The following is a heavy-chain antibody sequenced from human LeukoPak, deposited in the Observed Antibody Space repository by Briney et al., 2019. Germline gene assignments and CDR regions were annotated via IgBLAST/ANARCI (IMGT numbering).Heavy chain of an antibody. V-gene: IGHV3-30-3*01. CDR2: ISYDGSNK. D-gene: IGHD5-24*01. CDR1: GFPFSSYA. Sequence: GGSLRLSCAASGFPFSSYAMHWVRQAPGKGLEWVAVISYDGSNKYYADSVKGRFTISRDNSKNTLYLQMNSLRAEDTAVYYCARDAEGYNFDYWGQGTLVTVSS. CDR3: ARDAEGYNFDY. J-gene: IGHJ4*02.